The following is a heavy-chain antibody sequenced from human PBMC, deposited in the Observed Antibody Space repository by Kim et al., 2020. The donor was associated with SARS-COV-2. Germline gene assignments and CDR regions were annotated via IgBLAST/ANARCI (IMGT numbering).Heavy chain of an antibody. D-gene: IGHD4-17*01. Sequence: ASVKVSCKASGYTFTSYDINWVRQATGQGLEWMGWMNPNSGNTGYAQKFQGRVTMTRNTSISTAYMELSSLRSEDTAVYYCARGKSDYAQWGYYYGMDVWGQGTTVTVSS. CDR1: GYTFTSYD. V-gene: IGHV1-8*01. CDR3: ARGKSDYAQWGYYYGMDV. J-gene: IGHJ6*02. CDR2: MNPNSGNT.